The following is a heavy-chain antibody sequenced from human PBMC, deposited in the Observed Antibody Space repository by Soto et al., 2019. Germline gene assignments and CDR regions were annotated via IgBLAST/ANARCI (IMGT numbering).Heavy chain of an antibody. CDR3: AREEGYCNGGPCYRGAFDF. V-gene: IGHV3-21*02. Sequence: EVQLVESGGGLVKPGGAPRLSCAASGFTFSDYSLLWGRQAPGKGLEWLAFLCNSNNPTFYADSVRGRFTISRDNPKNSVYLQMNSLREEDTAVYFCAREEGYCNGGPCYRGAFDFWGQGTIVTVSS. J-gene: IGHJ3*01. D-gene: IGHD2-15*01. CDR1: GFTFSDYS. CDR2: LCNSNNPT.